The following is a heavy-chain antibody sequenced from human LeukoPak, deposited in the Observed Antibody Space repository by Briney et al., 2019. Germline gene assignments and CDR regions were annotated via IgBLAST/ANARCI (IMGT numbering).Heavy chain of an antibody. CDR1: GRSISYGGYS. D-gene: IGHD5-24*01. J-gene: IGHJ4*02. CDR3: ARVDGYNYFES. Sequence: PSETLSLTCSVSGRSISYGGYSWSWIRQPAGKGVEWIGRMYSSGSTNYNPSLNGRVSMSADTSKNQLSLRLRSLTAADTAVYYCARVDGYNYFESWGQGTLVSVSS. V-gene: IGHV4-61*02. CDR2: MYSSGST.